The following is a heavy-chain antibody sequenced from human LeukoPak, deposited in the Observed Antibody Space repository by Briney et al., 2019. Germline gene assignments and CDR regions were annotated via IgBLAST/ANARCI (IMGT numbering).Heavy chain of an antibody. CDR1: GFSFEDYA. CDR2: VSWNSGNV. D-gene: IGHD4-17*01. CDR3: AKAVYGDFQSTVDY. J-gene: IGHJ4*02. V-gene: IGHV3-9*01. Sequence: GGSLRLSCAASGFSFEDYAMHWVRQPPGKGLEWVSGVSWNSGNVGYADSVKGRFTISRDNAKNFLYLQMSSLRAEDTSLYYCAKAVYGDFQSTVDYWGRGTLVTVSS.